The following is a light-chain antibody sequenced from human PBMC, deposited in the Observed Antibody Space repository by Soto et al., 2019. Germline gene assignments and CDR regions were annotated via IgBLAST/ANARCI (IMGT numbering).Light chain of an antibody. V-gene: IGKV1-39*01. CDR1: QSIGRY. CDR2: DVS. J-gene: IGKJ2*01. CDR3: QQSFTAPRT. Sequence: DIQMTQSPSSLSASVGDRVTVTCRASQSIGRYLNWYQQKPGKAPRLLIYDVSSLQTGVPSRFSGDESGIDFTLTISGLQLEDFATYYCQQSFTAPRTFGQGTKLEIQ.